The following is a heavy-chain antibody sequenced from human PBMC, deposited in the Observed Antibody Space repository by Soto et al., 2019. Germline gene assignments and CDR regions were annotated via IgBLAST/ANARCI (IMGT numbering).Heavy chain of an antibody. CDR3: AKATRDYYDSSGYSYVDY. Sequence: GGSLRLSCAASGFTFSSYGMHWVRQAPGKGLEWVAVISYDGSNKYYADSVKGRFTISRDNSKNTLYLQMNSLKAEETTVYYCAKATRDYYDSSGYSYVDYWGQGTLVTVSS. V-gene: IGHV3-30*18. CDR2: ISYDGSNK. J-gene: IGHJ4*02. CDR1: GFTFSSYG. D-gene: IGHD3-22*01.